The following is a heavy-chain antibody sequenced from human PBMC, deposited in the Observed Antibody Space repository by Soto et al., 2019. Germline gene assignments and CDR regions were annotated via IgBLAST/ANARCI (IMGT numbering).Heavy chain of an antibody. Sequence: ASVTVSCKASGYTFTSYGISWVRQAPGQGLEWMGWISAYNGNTNYAQKLQGRVTMTTDTSTSTAYMELRSLRSDDTAVYYCARVEGIAVAGTLYYYGMDVWGQGTTVTVSS. CDR2: ISAYNGNT. J-gene: IGHJ6*02. V-gene: IGHV1-18*01. D-gene: IGHD6-19*01. CDR1: GYTFTSYG. CDR3: ARVEGIAVAGTLYYYGMDV.